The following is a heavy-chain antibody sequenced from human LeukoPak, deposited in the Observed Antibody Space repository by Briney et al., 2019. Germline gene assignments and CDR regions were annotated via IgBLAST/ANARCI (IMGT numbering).Heavy chain of an antibody. CDR3: GLVYYARFAP. D-gene: IGHD3-10*01. CDR1: NGSISSSSYY. CDR2: LYYSGSA. Sequence: TTSETLSLTCTVSNGSISSSSYYWGWIRQPPGKGLEWIGSLYYSGSAYYSPSLKSRVTISVDTSKNQFSLKLTSVTAADTALYYWGLVYYARFAPGGRGALATFS. J-gene: IGHJ2*01. V-gene: IGHV4-39*01.